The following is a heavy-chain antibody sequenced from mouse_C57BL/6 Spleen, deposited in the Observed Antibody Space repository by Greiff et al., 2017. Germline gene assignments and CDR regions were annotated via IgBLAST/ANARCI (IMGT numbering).Heavy chain of an antibody. CDR2: ISYSGST. J-gene: IGHJ1*03. CDR1: GYSITSGYD. V-gene: IGHV3-1*01. Sequence: ESGPGMVKPSQSLSLTCTVTGYSITSGYDWHWIRHFPGNKLEWMGYISYSGSTNYNPSLKSRISITHDTYKNHFFLKLNSVTTEDTATYYCAREGNYGNYIDVWGTGTTVTVSS. CDR3: AREGNYGNYIDV. D-gene: IGHD2-1*01.